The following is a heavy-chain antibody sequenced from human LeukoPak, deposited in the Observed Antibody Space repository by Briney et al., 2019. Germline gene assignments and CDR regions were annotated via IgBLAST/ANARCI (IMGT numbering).Heavy chain of an antibody. CDR3: TKIERWLVHGFDL. CDR2: ISGNGGST. J-gene: IGHJ2*01. CDR1: GFTFSSYA. Sequence: GGSLRLSCAASGFTFSSYAMNWVRQAPGKGLEWVASISGNGGSTYYADSVKGRFTISRDNSRNAVFLQMISPRDDDTAIYYCTKIERWLVHGFDLWGRGTLVTVSS. V-gene: IGHV3-23*01. D-gene: IGHD6-19*01.